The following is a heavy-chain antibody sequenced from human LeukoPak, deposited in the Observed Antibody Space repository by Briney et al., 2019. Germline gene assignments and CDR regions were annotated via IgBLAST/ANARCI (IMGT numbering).Heavy chain of an antibody. CDR2: ISSGGGIK. J-gene: IGHJ4*02. Sequence: PGGSLRLSCAASGFTFSSHEMNWVRQAPGKGLEWVSYISSGGGIKYYADSVKGRFTISRDDAKNSLFLQMSSLTVEDTAIYYCARDLKGDGARRHTFDYWGQGTLVTVSS. CDR3: ARDLKGDGARRHTFDY. V-gene: IGHV3-48*03. D-gene: IGHD6-6*01. CDR1: GFTFSSHE.